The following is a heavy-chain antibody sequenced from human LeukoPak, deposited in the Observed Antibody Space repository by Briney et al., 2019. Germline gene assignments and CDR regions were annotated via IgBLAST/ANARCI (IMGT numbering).Heavy chain of an antibody. D-gene: IGHD3/OR15-3a*01. J-gene: IGHJ4*02. V-gene: IGHV3-21*01. Sequence: GGSLRLSCAASGFTFSSYSMNWVRQAPGKGLEWVSSISSSSSYIYYADSVKGRFTISRDNAKNSLYLQMNSLRAEDTAVYYCARDWVAPTVDATGFYTHLDYWGQGTLVIVSS. CDR1: GFTFSSYS. CDR3: ARDWVAPTVDATGFYTHLDY. CDR2: ISSSSSYI.